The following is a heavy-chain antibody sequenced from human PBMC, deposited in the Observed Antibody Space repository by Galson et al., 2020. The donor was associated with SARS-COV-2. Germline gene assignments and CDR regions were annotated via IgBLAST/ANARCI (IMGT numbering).Heavy chain of an antibody. Sequence: GGSLRLSCAASGFTFSIYDMHWVRQPTGKGLEWVSAIGTAGDTYYADSVKGRFTISRESATNSLYLQMHSLRAEDTARYFCLRGTSVVAAPSDQAAFDIWGQGTLVTVSS. CDR2: IGTAGDT. V-gene: IGHV3-13*01. D-gene: IGHD2-2*01. J-gene: IGHJ3*02. CDR1: GFTFSIYD. CDR3: LRGTSVVAAPSDQAAFDI.